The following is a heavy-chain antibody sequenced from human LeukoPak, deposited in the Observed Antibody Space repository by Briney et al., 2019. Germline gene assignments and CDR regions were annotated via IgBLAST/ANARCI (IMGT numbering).Heavy chain of an antibody. J-gene: IGHJ4*02. Sequence: GGSLRLSCAASGFTFSSYAISAISSNGGSTYYANSVKGRFTISRDNSKNTLYLQMGSLRAEDMAVYYCASLGNDEVSSSDYWGQGTLVTVSS. V-gene: IGHV3-64*01. CDR1: GFTFSSYA. CDR3: ASLGNDEVSSSDY. D-gene: IGHD6-13*01. CDR2: ISSNGGST.